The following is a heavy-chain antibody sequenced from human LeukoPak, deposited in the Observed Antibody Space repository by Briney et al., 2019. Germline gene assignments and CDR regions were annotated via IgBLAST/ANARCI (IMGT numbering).Heavy chain of an antibody. D-gene: IGHD3-10*01. CDR3: TTTLWFGELPPLFDY. V-gene: IGHV3-73*01. CDR2: IRSKANSYAT. Sequence: RPGGSLRLSCAASGFTFSGSAMHWVRQASGKGLEWVGRIRSKANSYATAYAASVKGRFTISRDDSKNTAYLQMNSLKTEDTAVYYCTTTLWFGELPPLFDYWGQGTLVTVSS. CDR1: GFTFSGSA. J-gene: IGHJ4*02.